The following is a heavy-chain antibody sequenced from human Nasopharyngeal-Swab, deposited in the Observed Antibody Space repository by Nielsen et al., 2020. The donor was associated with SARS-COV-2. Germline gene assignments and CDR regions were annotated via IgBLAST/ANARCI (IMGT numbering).Heavy chain of an antibody. Sequence: RQAPGKGLEWIGYIYYSGSTSYNPSLKSRVTISVDTSKNQFSLKLSSVTAADTAVYYCARVGGLWSAGFYYYYMDVWGKGTMVTVSS. CDR2: IYYSGST. CDR3: ARVGGLWSAGFYYYYMDV. J-gene: IGHJ6*03. V-gene: IGHV4-59*01. D-gene: IGHD3-3*01.